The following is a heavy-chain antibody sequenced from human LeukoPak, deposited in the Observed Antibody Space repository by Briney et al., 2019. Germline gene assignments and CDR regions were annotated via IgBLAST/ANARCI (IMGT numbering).Heavy chain of an antibody. Sequence: PGGSLRLSCAASGFTVSSNYMSWVRQAPGKGLEWVSVIYSGGSTYYADSVKGRFTTSRDNSKNTLYLQMNSLRAEDTAVYYCARERTYSSGWVWGQGTLVTVPS. CDR3: ARERTYSSGWV. D-gene: IGHD6-19*01. CDR2: IYSGGST. J-gene: IGHJ4*02. V-gene: IGHV3-53*01. CDR1: GFTVSSNY.